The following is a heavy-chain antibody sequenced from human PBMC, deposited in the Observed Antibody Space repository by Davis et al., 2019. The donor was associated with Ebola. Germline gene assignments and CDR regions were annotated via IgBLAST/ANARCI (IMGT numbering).Heavy chain of an antibody. CDR1: GFTFSSYW. D-gene: IGHD6-19*01. Sequence: GESLKISCAASGFTFSSYWMSWVRQAPGKGLEWVANIKQDGSEKYYVDSVKGRFTISRDNAKNTLYAQLNSLGADDTALYYCASSVWPHTLAHWGQGTPVTVSS. CDR2: IKQDGSEK. CDR3: ASSVWPHTLAH. V-gene: IGHV3-7*01. J-gene: IGHJ1*01.